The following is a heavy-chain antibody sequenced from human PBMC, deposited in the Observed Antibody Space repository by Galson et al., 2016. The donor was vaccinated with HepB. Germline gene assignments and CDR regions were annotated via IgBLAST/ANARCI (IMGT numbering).Heavy chain of an antibody. Sequence: SLRLSCAASAFTLNSYWMSWVRQAPGKGLVWVSRINRDESSTSYADYVKGRFTISRDNAKNTLYLQMNSLRAEDTAVYYCARDPSYYSGMDVWGQGTTVTVSS. CDR2: INRDESST. CDR3: ARDPSYYSGMDV. V-gene: IGHV3-74*01. CDR1: AFTLNSYW. J-gene: IGHJ6*02.